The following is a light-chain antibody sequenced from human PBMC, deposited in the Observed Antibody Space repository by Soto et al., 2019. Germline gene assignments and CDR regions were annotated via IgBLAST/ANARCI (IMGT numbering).Light chain of an antibody. CDR3: QQYDSSPLT. V-gene: IGKV3D-20*01. Sequence: EIVLTQSPATLSLSPGERATLSCGASQTITSGCLAWYQLKPGLAPRLLFYDASNRATGIPDRFSGSGSGTDFTLTISRLEPEDFAVYYCQQYDSSPLTFGGGTKVDIK. CDR2: DAS. CDR1: QTITSGC. J-gene: IGKJ4*01.